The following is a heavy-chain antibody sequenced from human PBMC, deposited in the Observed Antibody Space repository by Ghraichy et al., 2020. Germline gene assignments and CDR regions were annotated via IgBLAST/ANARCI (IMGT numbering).Heavy chain of an antibody. Sequence: GGSLRLSCAASGFTFSRYEMSWVRQAPRKGLEWVSHISASESTIHYVDSVKGRFTISRDNAKNSLYLQMNSLRAEDTAVYYCARRTDTSGFHFSLDYWGQRIMVTIAA. CDR1: GFTFSRYE. D-gene: IGHD3-22*01. V-gene: IGHV3-48*03. CDR2: ISASESTI. CDR3: ARRTDTSGFHFSLDY. J-gene: IGHJ4*02.